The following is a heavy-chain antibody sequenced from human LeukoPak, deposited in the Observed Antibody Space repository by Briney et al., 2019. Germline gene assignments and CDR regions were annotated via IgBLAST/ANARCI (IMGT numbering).Heavy chain of an antibody. Sequence: PSETLSLTCTVSGGSISSYYWSWIRQPPGKGLEWIGYIYYSGSTNYNPSLKSRVTISVDKSKNQFSLKLSSVTATDTGVYYCARGLTLFDPWGQGTLVTVSS. D-gene: IGHD1-20*01. CDR2: IYYSGST. CDR3: ARGLTLFDP. J-gene: IGHJ5*02. V-gene: IGHV4-59*01. CDR1: GGSISSYY.